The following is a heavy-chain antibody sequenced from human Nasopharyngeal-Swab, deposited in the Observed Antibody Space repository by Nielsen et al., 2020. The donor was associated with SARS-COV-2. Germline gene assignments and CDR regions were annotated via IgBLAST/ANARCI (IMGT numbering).Heavy chain of an antibody. D-gene: IGHD3-10*01. Sequence: WIRQPPGKGLEWIGEINHSGSTNYNPSLKSRVTISVDTSKNQFSLKLSSVTAADTAVYYCARRITMVQGVIAVPIYYYYGMDVWGQGTTVTVSS. J-gene: IGHJ6*02. CDR2: INHSGST. V-gene: IGHV4-34*01. CDR3: ARRITMVQGVIAVPIYYYYGMDV.